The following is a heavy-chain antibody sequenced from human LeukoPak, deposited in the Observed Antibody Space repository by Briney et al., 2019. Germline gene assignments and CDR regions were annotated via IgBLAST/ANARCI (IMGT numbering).Heavy chain of an antibody. CDR1: GGSFTGLY. D-gene: IGHD6-13*01. V-gene: IGHV4-34*01. Sequence: SVTLSLTCAVNGGSFTGLYWNWIRQPPGKGLEWIGEINHSGSTSYNPSLKNRATISVDTSRNQFSLKLSSMTAADTAVYYCLVAAAALGSQHWGQGTLVTVSS. J-gene: IGHJ1*01. CDR3: LVAAAALGSQH. CDR2: INHSGST.